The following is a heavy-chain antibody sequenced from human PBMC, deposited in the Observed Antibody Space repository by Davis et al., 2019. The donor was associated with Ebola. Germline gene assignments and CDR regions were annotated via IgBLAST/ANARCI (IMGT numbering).Heavy chain of an antibody. Sequence: GESLKISCAASGFTFSSYGMHWVRQAPGKGLEWVAVISYDGSNKYYADSVKGRFTISRDNSKNTLYLQMNSLRAEDTAVYYCARNHRPWGIVVVILDYWGQGTLVTVSS. J-gene: IGHJ4*02. D-gene: IGHD3-22*01. CDR3: ARNHRPWGIVVVILDY. CDR2: ISYDGSNK. V-gene: IGHV3-30*03. CDR1: GFTFSSYG.